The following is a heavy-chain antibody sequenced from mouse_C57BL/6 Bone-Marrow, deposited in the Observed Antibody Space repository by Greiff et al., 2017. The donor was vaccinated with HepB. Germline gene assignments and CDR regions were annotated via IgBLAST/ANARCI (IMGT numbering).Heavy chain of an antibody. CDR1: GYSFTGYY. CDR2: INPSTGGT. Sequence: VQLKQSGPELVKPGASVKISCKASGYSFTGYYMNWVKQSPEKSLEWIGEINPSTGGTTYNQKFKAKATLTVDKSSSTAYMQLKSLTSEDSAVYYCAREATVVARYFDYWGQGTTLTVSS. J-gene: IGHJ2*01. V-gene: IGHV1-42*01. D-gene: IGHD1-1*01. CDR3: AREATVVARYFDY.